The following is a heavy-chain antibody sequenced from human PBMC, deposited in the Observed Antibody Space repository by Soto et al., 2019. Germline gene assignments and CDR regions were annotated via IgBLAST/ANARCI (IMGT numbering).Heavy chain of an antibody. CDR2: IYYSGST. J-gene: IGHJ4*02. D-gene: IGHD1-26*01. V-gene: IGHV4-59*08. CDR3: ARRWGAAFDY. Sequence: QVQLQESGPGLVKPSETLSLTCTVSGGSISSYYWSWIRQPPGKGLEWIGYIYYSGSTNYNPSLKSRVTISVDTSNNQFSLKLSSVTAADTAVYYCARRWGAAFDYWSQGTLVTVSS. CDR1: GGSISSYY.